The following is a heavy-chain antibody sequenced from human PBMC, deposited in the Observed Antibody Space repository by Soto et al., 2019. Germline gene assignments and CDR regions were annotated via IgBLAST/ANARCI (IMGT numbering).Heavy chain of an antibody. J-gene: IGHJ3*02. V-gene: IGHV4-39*01. Sequence: SETLSLTCTVSGGSISSSSYYWGWIRQPPGKGLEWIGSIYYSGSTYYNPSLKSRVTISVDTSKTQFSLKLSSVTAADTAVYYCARSLIVPIAFDIWGQGTMGTVSS. D-gene: IGHD2-8*01. CDR1: GGSISSSSYY. CDR2: IYYSGST. CDR3: ARSLIVPIAFDI.